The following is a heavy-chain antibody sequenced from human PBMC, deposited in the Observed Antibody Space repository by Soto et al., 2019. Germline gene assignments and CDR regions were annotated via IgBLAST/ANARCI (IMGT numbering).Heavy chain of an antibody. CDR1: GGSIISTKW. V-gene: IGHV4-4*02. J-gene: IGHJ4*02. CDR2: IYHSGTT. D-gene: IGHD3-10*01. CDR3: AARNDGSGSLDY. Sequence: QVQLQESGPGLAKPSGTLSLTCAVSGGSIISTKWWTWVRQPPGKVLEWTGEIYHSGTTNYNPSLKSRVTISVDKSKNQFSLKLNSVTAADTAVYYCAARNDGSGSLDYWGQGTLVTVSS.